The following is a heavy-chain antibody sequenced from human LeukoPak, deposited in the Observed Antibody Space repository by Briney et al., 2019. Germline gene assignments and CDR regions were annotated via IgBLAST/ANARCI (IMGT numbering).Heavy chain of an antibody. D-gene: IGHD4-23*01. Sequence: PSETLSLTCTVSGGSISSYYWSWIRQPPGKGLEWIGYIYTSGSTNYNPSLKSRVTISVDTSKNQFSLKLSSVTAADTAVYYCARHGGNSAFTYYYYYYMDVWGKGTTVTVSS. CDR2: IYTSGST. V-gene: IGHV4-4*09. J-gene: IGHJ6*03. CDR3: ARHGGNSAFTYYYYYYMDV. CDR1: GGSISSYY.